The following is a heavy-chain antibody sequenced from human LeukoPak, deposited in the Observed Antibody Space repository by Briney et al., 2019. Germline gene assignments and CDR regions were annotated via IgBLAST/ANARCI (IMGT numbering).Heavy chain of an antibody. CDR1: GFTFSDYS. D-gene: IGHD2-15*01. J-gene: IGHJ4*02. CDR3: ARVAARVSLDF. V-gene: IGHV3-64*01. Sequence: GGSVTLSCSASGFTFSDYSMHWVGQAAGKGREYVSAISSNRDSTYYASCVKGRFTIPRHNSKDTLYLQMGSLRTEDMAVYYCARVAARVSLDFWGQGTLLTVSS. CDR2: ISSNRDST.